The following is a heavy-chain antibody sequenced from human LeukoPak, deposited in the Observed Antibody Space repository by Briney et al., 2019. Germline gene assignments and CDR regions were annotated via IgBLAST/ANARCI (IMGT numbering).Heavy chain of an antibody. D-gene: IGHD3-9*01. V-gene: IGHV3-7*01. CDR1: GFTFSSYW. CDR3: AGFYDIGKYYFDY. CDR2: IKQDGSEK. J-gene: IGHJ4*02. Sequence: GGSLRLSCAASGFTFSSYWMSWVRQAPGKGLEWVANIKQDGSEKYYVDSVKGRFTISRDNAKNSLYLQMNSLRAEDTAVYYCAGFYDIGKYYFDYWGQGTLVTVSS.